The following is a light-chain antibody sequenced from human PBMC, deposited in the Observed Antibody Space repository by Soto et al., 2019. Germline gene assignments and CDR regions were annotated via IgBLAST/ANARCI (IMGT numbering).Light chain of an antibody. CDR3: QSYDSSLSGDV. Sequence: QAVVTQPPSVSGAPGQRVTISCTGSSSNIGAGYDVHWYQQLPGTAPKLLIYANTNRPSGVPDRFSGSKSDTSTSLAITGLRAEDEADYYCQSYDSSLSGDVFGTGTKVTVL. CDR2: ANT. CDR1: SSNIGAGYD. V-gene: IGLV1-40*01. J-gene: IGLJ1*01.